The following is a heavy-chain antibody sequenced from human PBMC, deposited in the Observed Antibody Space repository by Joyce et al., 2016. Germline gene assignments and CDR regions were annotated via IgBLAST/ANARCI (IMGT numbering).Heavy chain of an antibody. CDR3: ARGRGDDFWSGYYGSIDY. J-gene: IGHJ4*02. D-gene: IGHD3-3*01. V-gene: IGHV1-69*01. Sequence: QVQLEQSGAEVKKPGSSVKVSCKTSGDIFNAYGINWVRQAPGQGLEWLGGSVPMSATTEYAQKFRGRLTSSANEPTSTVYMELSSLRSDDTGTYYCARGRGDDFWSGYYGSIDYWGQGTLVSVSS. CDR2: SVPMSATT. CDR1: GDIFNAYG.